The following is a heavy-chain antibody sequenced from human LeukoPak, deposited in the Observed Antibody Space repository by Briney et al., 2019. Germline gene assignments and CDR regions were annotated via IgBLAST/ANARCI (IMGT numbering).Heavy chain of an antibody. CDR3: ARAIGHFDY. Sequence: GGSLRLSCAASGFTFSSYGMHWVRQAPGKGLEWVANIKQDGSEKHYVESVKGRFTISRDNAKNSLYLQMNSLRAEDTAVYYCARAIGHFDYWGQGTLVTVSS. J-gene: IGHJ4*02. V-gene: IGHV3-7*01. D-gene: IGHD3-22*01. CDR2: IKQDGSEK. CDR1: GFTFSSYG.